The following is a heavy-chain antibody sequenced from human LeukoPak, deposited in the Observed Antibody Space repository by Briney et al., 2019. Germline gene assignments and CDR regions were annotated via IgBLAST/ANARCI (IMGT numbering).Heavy chain of an antibody. V-gene: IGHV4-59*01. D-gene: IGHD3-10*01. Sequence: SETLSLTCTVSGGSISSYYWSWIRQPPGKGLEWNGYIYYSGSTNYNPSLKSRVTISLDTSKNQFSLKLSSLTAADTAVYYCARRITMVRGSFPHYYYYMDVWGKGTTVTVSS. CDR3: ARRITMVRGSFPHYYYYMDV. CDR1: GGSISSYY. J-gene: IGHJ6*03. CDR2: IYYSGST.